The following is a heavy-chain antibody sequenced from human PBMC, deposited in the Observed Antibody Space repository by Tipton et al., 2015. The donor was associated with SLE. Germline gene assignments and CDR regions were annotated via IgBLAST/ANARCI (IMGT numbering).Heavy chain of an antibody. CDR3: AKDLYCGGDCYSALGFDY. V-gene: IGHV3-30*18. CDR2: IWYDGSNK. D-gene: IGHD2-21*01. CDR1: GFTFSSYG. Sequence: SLRLSCAASGFTFSSYGMHWVRQAPGKGLEWAAVIWYDGSNKYYADSVKGRFTISRDNSKNTLYLQMNSLRAEDTAVYYCAKDLYCGGDCYSALGFDYWGQGTLVTVSS. J-gene: IGHJ4*02.